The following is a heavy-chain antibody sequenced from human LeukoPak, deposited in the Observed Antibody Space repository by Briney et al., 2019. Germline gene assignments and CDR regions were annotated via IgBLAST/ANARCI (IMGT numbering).Heavy chain of an antibody. Sequence: SVKVSCKASGGTFSSYAISWVRQAPGQGLEWMGGIIPIFGTANYAQKFQGRVTITADKSTSTAYMELSRLRSDDTAVYYCAISYYYDSSGYGGGLGYWGQGTLVTVSS. J-gene: IGHJ4*02. D-gene: IGHD3-22*01. CDR3: AISYYYDSSGYGGGLGY. V-gene: IGHV1-69*06. CDR2: IIPIFGTA. CDR1: GGTFSSYA.